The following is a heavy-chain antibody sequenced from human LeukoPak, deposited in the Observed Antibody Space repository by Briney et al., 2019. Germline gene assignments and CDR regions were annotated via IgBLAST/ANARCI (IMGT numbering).Heavy chain of an antibody. CDR1: GFTFSSYW. V-gene: IGHV3-74*01. CDR3: VRDGYVGFDF. D-gene: IGHD2-2*03. Sequence: QPGGSLRLSCAASGFTFSSYWMHWVRQAPGKRLVWVSRVSNDGGSTSYADSVKGRFTISRDNGKDTLSLHMNNLRAEDTAVYYCVRDGYVGFDFWGQGTLVTVSS. CDR2: VSNDGGST. J-gene: IGHJ4*02.